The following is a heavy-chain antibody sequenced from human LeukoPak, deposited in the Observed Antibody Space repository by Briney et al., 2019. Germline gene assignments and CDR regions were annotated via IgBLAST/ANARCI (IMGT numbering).Heavy chain of an antibody. Sequence: GGSLRLSCAASGFTFSDYYMSWIRRAPGKGLEWVSYISSSGSTIYYADSVKGRFTISRDNAKNSLYLQMNSLRAEDTAVYYCARSYSSGYPNWFDPWGQGTLVTVSS. CDR2: ISSSGSTI. CDR3: ARSYSSGYPNWFDP. V-gene: IGHV3-11*04. J-gene: IGHJ5*02. CDR1: GFTFSDYY. D-gene: IGHD3-22*01.